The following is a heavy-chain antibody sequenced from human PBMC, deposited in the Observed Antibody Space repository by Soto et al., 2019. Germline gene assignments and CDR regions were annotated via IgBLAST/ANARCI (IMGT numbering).Heavy chain of an antibody. D-gene: IGHD1-26*01. CDR2: VSIGGST. J-gene: IGHJ4*02. Sequence: GGSLRLSCAASGFTFSSYAMGWVRQGPGKGLEWVAVVSIGGSTHYADSVRGRFTISRDNSKNTLSLQMNSLTAEDTAVYFCAKRRGAGGNYDYWGQGALVTVSS. CDR3: AKRRGAGGNYDY. V-gene: IGHV3-23*01. CDR1: GFTFSSYA.